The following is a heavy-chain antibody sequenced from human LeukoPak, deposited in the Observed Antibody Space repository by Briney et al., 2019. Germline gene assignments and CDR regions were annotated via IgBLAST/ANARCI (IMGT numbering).Heavy chain of an antibody. V-gene: IGHV4-30-2*01. CDR3: ARLQYCSGTSCYWFDP. CDR1: GGSIGSGLYS. CDR2: IYHTGST. D-gene: IGHD2-2*01. Sequence: SETLSLTCAVSGGSIGSGLYSWSWIRQPLGKGLEWIGYIYHTGSTYYNPSLKSRVTISVDTSKNQFPLRLSSVTAADTAVYYCARLQYCSGTSCYWFDPWGQGTLVTVSS. J-gene: IGHJ5*02.